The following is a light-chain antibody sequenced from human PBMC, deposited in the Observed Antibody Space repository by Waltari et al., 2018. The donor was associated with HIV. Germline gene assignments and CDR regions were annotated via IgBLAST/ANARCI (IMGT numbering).Light chain of an antibody. Sequence: QSALTQPASASGSPGQSITISCTGTSSDVGGYNYVSWYQQHPGKAPKLMIYDVSKRPSGVSNLFSGSKSGNTASLTISGLQAEDEADYYCSSYASSSTLVFGGGTKLTVL. CDR1: SSDVGGYNY. CDR3: SSYASSSTLV. J-gene: IGLJ2*01. CDR2: DVS. V-gene: IGLV2-14*01.